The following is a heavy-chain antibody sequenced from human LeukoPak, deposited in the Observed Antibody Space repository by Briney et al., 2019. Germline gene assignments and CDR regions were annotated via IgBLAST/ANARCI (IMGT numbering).Heavy chain of an antibody. CDR2: MNPSSGNT. V-gene: IGHV1-8*01. CDR3: ARGVSYDSSGYYLVFGY. Sequence: ASVKVSCKASGYTFTSYDINWVRQATGQGLEWMGWMNPSSGNTGYAQKFQGRVTMTRDTSASTAYMELSSLRSEDTAVYYCARGVSYDSSGYYLVFGYWGQGTLVTVSS. D-gene: IGHD3-22*01. CDR1: GYTFTSYD. J-gene: IGHJ4*02.